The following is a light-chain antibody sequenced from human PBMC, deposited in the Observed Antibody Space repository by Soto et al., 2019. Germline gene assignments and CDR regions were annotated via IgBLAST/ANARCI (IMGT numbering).Light chain of an antibody. J-gene: IGKJ5*01. V-gene: IGKV3-11*01. CDR2: AAS. Sequence: IVLTQSPGTLSLSPGERATLSCRASQSVSNNYLAWYQQKPGQAPRLLIYAASNRATGIPARFSGSGSGTDFTLTISSLEPEDFAVYYCQQRNNWPPGITFGQGARLEIK. CDR3: QQRNNWPPGIT. CDR1: QSVSNNY.